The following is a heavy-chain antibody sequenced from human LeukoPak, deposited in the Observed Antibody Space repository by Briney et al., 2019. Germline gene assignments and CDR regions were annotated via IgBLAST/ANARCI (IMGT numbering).Heavy chain of an antibody. V-gene: IGHV1-8*03. Sequence: EASVTVSCKASGYTFTNYHLNWVRQATGQGLEWMGWMNPNNGDRGYAQEFQGRVSITRDTSISTVYTELSSLRFEDTAIYFCARTTSFTASGYDFWGQGTLVTVSS. J-gene: IGHJ4*02. D-gene: IGHD6-25*01. CDR2: MNPNNGDR. CDR1: GYTFTNYH. CDR3: ARTTSFTASGYDF.